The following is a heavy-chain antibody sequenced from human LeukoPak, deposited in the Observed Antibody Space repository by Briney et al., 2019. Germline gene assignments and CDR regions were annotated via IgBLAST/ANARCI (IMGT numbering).Heavy chain of an antibody. CDR1: GGSFSGYY. V-gene: IGHV4-34*01. J-gene: IGHJ4*02. CDR2: INHSGST. Sequence: SETLSLTCAVYGGSFSGYYWSWIRQPPGKGLEWIGEINHSGSTNYNPSLKSRVTISVDTSKNQFSLKLSSVTAADTAVYYCARHQQWLVRVDYWGQGTLVTVSS. D-gene: IGHD6-19*01. CDR3: ARHQQWLVRVDY.